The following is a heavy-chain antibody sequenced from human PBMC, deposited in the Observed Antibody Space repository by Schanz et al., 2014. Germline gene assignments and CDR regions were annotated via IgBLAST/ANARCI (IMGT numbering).Heavy chain of an antibody. CDR3: ARGTDWNLHY. CDR2: IGYLGDT. CDR1: GFAFSNSD. D-gene: IGHD1-1*01. Sequence: EVQLVESGGGLVKPGGSLRLSCAASGFAFSNSDMHWVRQGTGKGLEWVSTIGYLGDTYYPDSVKGRFTISRDSGQNSLYLQMNSLRAGDTAVYYCARGTDWNLHYWGQGALVTVSS. J-gene: IGHJ4*02. V-gene: IGHV3-13*01.